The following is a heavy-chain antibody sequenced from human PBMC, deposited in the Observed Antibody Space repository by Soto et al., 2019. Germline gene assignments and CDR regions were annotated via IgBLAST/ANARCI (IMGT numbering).Heavy chain of an antibody. J-gene: IGHJ4*01. Sequence: SETLSLTCAVYGGSFRGYYWSWIRQPPGKGLEWIGEINHSGSTNYNPSLKSRVTISVDTSKNQFSLKLSSVTAADTAVYSCARVQDYWGHGTLVTVS. V-gene: IGHV4-34*01. CDR3: ARVQDY. CDR1: GGSFRGYY. D-gene: IGHD1-1*01. CDR2: INHSGST.